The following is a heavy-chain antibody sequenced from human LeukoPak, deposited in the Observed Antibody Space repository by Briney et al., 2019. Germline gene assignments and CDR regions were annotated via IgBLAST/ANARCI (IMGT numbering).Heavy chain of an antibody. V-gene: IGHV3-23*01. CDR1: GFTFSSYA. Sequence: GGSLRLSCAASGFTFSSYAMSWVRQAPGKGLEWVSAISGSGGSTYYADSVKGRFTISRDNSKNTLYLQMNSLRAEDTAVYYCAAAYYDYVWGSYRYKAVDYWGQGTLVTVSS. J-gene: IGHJ4*02. CDR2: ISGSGGST. D-gene: IGHD3-16*02. CDR3: AAAYYDYVWGSYRYKAVDY.